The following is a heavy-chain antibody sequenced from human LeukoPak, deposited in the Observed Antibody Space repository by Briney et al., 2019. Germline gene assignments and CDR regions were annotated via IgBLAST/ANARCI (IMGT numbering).Heavy chain of an antibody. CDR1: GFTFSSYG. D-gene: IGHD5-18*01. CDR2: ISGSGGST. Sequence: GGTLRLSCAASGFTFSSYGMSWVRQAPGKGLEWVSAISGSGGSTYYADSVKGRFTISRDNSKNTLYLQMNSLRAEDTAVYYCARYTAMVTVSFDYWGQGTQVTVSS. J-gene: IGHJ4*02. V-gene: IGHV3-23*01. CDR3: ARYTAMVTVSFDY.